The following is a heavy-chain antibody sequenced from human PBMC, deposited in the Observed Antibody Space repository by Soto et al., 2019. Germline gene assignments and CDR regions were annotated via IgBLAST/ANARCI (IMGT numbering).Heavy chain of an antibody. D-gene: IGHD3-10*01. Sequence: EVRLLESGGGLVQPGGSWRLSCEASGLTFSNYALTWVRQAQGKGLEWVSGLNGSGGSTSSADSVKGRFAISRDNSKNTLYLQMNSLRDGDTAVYYCARGFSAGKGSPPDYWGQGTLVTVSS. CDR1: GLTFSNYA. V-gene: IGHV3-23*01. CDR2: LNGSGGST. J-gene: IGHJ4*02. CDR3: ARGFSAGKGSPPDY.